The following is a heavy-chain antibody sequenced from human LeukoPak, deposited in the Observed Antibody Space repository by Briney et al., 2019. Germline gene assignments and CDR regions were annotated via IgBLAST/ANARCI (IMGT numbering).Heavy chain of an antibody. Sequence: SETLSLTCAVYGGSFSGYYWSWIRQPPGKGLEWIGEINHSGSTNYNPSLKSRVTISVDTSKNQFPLKLSSVTAADTAVYYCAGEYYGSGSYGYWGQGTLVTVSS. J-gene: IGHJ4*02. CDR3: AGEYYGSGSYGY. CDR1: GGSFSGYY. V-gene: IGHV4-34*01. D-gene: IGHD3-10*01. CDR2: INHSGST.